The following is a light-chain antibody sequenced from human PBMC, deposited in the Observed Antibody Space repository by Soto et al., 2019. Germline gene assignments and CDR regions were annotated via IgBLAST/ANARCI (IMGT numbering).Light chain of an antibody. Sequence: EIVLTQSPATLSLSPGERATLSCRASQSVRTYLAWYQQKPGQAPRLLIYDASNRATDIPDRFSGSGSGTDCTLTISSLDPEDFAVYYCHQRSKWPLTFGGGTKVEIK. CDR1: QSVRTY. V-gene: IGKV3-11*01. CDR3: HQRSKWPLT. CDR2: DAS. J-gene: IGKJ4*01.